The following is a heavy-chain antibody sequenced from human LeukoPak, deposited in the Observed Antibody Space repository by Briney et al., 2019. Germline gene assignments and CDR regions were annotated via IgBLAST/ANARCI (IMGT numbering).Heavy chain of an antibody. D-gene: IGHD6-19*01. Sequence: GGSLRLSCAASGFTVSSNYMSWVRQAPGKGLEWVSVIYSGGSTYYADSVKGRFTISRDNSKNTLYLQMNSLRAEDTAVYYCAKDLVSSGWYLSHFDYWGQGTLVTVSS. CDR2: IYSGGST. J-gene: IGHJ4*02. CDR1: GFTVSSNY. CDR3: AKDLVSSGWYLSHFDY. V-gene: IGHV3-53*01.